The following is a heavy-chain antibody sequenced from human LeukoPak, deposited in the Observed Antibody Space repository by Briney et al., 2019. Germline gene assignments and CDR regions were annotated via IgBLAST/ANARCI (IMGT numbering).Heavy chain of an antibody. Sequence: PGGSLRLSCAVSGFIFSSYSMNWVRQAPGKGLEWVSSISSSSSYIKYADSVKGRFTISRDNAKNSLYLQMNSLRAEDTALYYCAREGARYSSGWYSWFDPWGQGTLVTVSS. V-gene: IGHV3-21*04. J-gene: IGHJ5*02. D-gene: IGHD6-19*01. CDR2: ISSSSSYI. CDR3: AREGARYSSGWYSWFDP. CDR1: GFIFSSYS.